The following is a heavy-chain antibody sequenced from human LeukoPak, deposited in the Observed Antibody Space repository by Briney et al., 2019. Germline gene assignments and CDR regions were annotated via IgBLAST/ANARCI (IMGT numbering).Heavy chain of an antibody. Sequence: PSETLSLTCAVYGGSFSGYYWSRIRQPPGKGLEWIGEINHSGSTNYNPSLKSRVTISVDTSKNQFSLKLSSVTAADTAVYYCARLVRNFPSFYYYYYMDVWGKGTTVTVSS. J-gene: IGHJ6*03. CDR2: INHSGST. CDR1: GGSFSGYY. CDR3: ARLVRNFPSFYYYYYMDV. D-gene: IGHD1-14*01. V-gene: IGHV4-34*01.